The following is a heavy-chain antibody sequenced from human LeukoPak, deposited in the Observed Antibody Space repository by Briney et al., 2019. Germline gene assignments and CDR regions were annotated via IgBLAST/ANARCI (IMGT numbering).Heavy chain of an antibody. CDR3: ARGGLRFPYYYMDV. Sequence: ASVKVSCKASGYTFTSYGISWVRQAPGQGLEWMGWISVYNDNTNYAQKLQGRVTMTTDTSTSTAYMELRSLRSDDTAVYYRARGGLRFPYYYMDVWGKGTTVTVSS. V-gene: IGHV1-18*01. J-gene: IGHJ6*03. CDR1: GYTFTSYG. D-gene: IGHD4-17*01. CDR2: ISVYNDNT.